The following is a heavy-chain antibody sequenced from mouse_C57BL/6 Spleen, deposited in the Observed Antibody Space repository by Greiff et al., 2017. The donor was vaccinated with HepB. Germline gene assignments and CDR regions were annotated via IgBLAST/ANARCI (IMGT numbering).Heavy chain of an antibody. V-gene: IGHV5-17*01. CDR1: GFTFSDYG. D-gene: IGHD4-1*01. CDR3: ARKLTGTLYAMDY. CDR2: ISSGSSTI. J-gene: IGHJ4*01. Sequence: EVKLMESGGGLVKPGGSLKLSCAASGFTFSDYGMHWVRQAPEKGLEWVAYISSGSSTIYYADTVKGRFTISRDNAKNTLFLQMTSLRSEDTAMYYCARKLTGTLYAMDYWGQGTSVTVSS.